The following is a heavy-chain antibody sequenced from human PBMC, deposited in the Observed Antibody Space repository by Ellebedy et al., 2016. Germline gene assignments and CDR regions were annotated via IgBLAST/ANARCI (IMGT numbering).Heavy chain of an antibody. J-gene: IGHJ4*02. V-gene: IGHV2-5*02. Sequence: SGPTLVKPTQTLTLTCTFSGFSLSTSGVGVGWIRQPPGKALEWLALIYWDDDKRYSPSLKSRLTITKDTSKNQVVLTMTNMDPVDTATYYCAHSRGYDILTGYYYYFDYWGQGTLVTVSS. CDR2: IYWDDDK. CDR1: GFSLSTSGVG. D-gene: IGHD3-9*01. CDR3: AHSRGYDILTGYYYYFDY.